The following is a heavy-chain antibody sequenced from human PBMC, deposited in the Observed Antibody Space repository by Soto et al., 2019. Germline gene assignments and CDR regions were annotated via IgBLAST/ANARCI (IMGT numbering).Heavy chain of an antibody. CDR1: GGSIRSSTYY. D-gene: IGHD3-10*01. V-gene: IGHV4-39*01. J-gene: IGHJ4*02. CDR3: ARHNYGSGSTYFDY. Sequence: SETLSLTCTVSGGSIRSSTYYWGWIRQPPGKGLEWIGSIYYSGSTHYNPSLKSRVTMSVDTSTNQFSLKLNSVTAADTAVYYCARHNYGSGSTYFDYWGQGTLVTVSS. CDR2: IYYSGST.